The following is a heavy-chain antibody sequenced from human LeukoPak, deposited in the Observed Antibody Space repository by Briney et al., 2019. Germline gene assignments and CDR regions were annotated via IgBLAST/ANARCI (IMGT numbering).Heavy chain of an antibody. D-gene: IGHD2-2*01. CDR2: IYHSGSI. V-gene: IGHV4-38-2*01. CDR1: GYSISSGYD. Sequence: SGTLSLTCAVSGYSISSGYDWGWIRQPPGKGLEWIGSIYHSGSIYYNPSLKSRVTISVDPSKNQFSLKLSSVAAADTAVYYCARPSSTSFYWYFDLWGRGTLFTVSS. J-gene: IGHJ2*01. CDR3: ARPSSTSFYWYFDL.